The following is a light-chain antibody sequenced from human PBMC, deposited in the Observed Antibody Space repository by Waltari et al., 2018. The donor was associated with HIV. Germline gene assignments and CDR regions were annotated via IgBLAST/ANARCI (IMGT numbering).Light chain of an antibody. CDR3: CSCPRSGIRYV. Sequence: QSALPQPASVSGSPGQSITIPCTGPSSNVGSDYLVSWYQQHPGEAPKLIIYEVTKRPSGVSNRFSGSKSGNTASLTISGLQAEDEADYYCCSCPRSGIRYVFGTGTKVTVL. V-gene: IGLV2-23*02. CDR1: SSNVGSDYL. J-gene: IGLJ1*01. CDR2: EVT.